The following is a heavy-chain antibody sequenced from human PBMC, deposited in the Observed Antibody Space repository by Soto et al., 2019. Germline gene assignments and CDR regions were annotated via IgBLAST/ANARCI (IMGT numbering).Heavy chain of an antibody. D-gene: IGHD6-13*01. Sequence: SETLSLTCTVSGGSISSYYWSWIRQPPGKGLEWIGYIYYSGSTNYNPSLKSRVTISVDTSKNQFSLKLSSVTAADTAVYYCARLLQPGSSSWYRYTGWFDPWGQGTLVTVSS. CDR1: GGSISSYY. CDR3: ARLLQPGSSSWYRYTGWFDP. J-gene: IGHJ5*02. CDR2: IYYSGST. V-gene: IGHV4-59*08.